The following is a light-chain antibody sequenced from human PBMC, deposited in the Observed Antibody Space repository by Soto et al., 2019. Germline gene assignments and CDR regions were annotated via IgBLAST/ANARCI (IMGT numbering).Light chain of an antibody. CDR2: GAS. CDR3: QQYNNWPLT. CDR1: QSVSSS. V-gene: IGKV3-15*01. J-gene: IGKJ4*01. Sequence: EIVMTQSPATLSVSPGERATLSCRASQSVSSSLAWYQQKPGQAPRLLMYGASARATGIPARFSGSGSGTEFTLTISSPHSEDFAVYYCQQYNNWPLTFGGGTKVEIK.